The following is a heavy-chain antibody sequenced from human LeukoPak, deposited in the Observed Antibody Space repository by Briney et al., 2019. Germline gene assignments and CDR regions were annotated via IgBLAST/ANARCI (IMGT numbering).Heavy chain of an antibody. CDR3: ARDSYAYDYVWGSYRDYFDY. CDR1: GFTFSSYG. J-gene: IGHJ4*02. D-gene: IGHD3-16*01. CDR2: ISYDGSNK. V-gene: IGHV3-30*03. Sequence: GRSLRLSCAASGFTFSSYGMHWVRQAPGKGLEWVAVISYDGSNKYYADSVKGRSTISRDNSKNTLYLQMNSLRAEDTAVYYCARDSYAYDYVWGSYRDYFDYWGQGTLVTVSS.